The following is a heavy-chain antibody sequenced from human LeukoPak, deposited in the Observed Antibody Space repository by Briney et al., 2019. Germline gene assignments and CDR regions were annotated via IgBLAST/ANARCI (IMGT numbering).Heavy chain of an antibody. CDR2: ISGYSGNT. CDR1: GYIFTSYG. CDR3: ARTVGHCSGGSCYPYYFDY. Sequence: GASVEVSCKASGYIFTSYGITWVRQAPGQGLEWMGWISGYSGNTKYVEKVQGRVTMTTDTSTSTAYMELRSLRSDDTAVYYCARTVGHCSGGSCYPYYFDYWGQGTLVTVSS. V-gene: IGHV1-18*01. D-gene: IGHD2-15*01. J-gene: IGHJ4*02.